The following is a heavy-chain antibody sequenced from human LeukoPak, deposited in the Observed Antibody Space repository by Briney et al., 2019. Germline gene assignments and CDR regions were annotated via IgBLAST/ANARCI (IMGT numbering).Heavy chain of an antibody. Sequence: PGRSLRLSCAASGFTFSSYGMHWVRQAPGKGLEWVAVISYDGSNKYYADSVKGRFTISRDNSKNTLYLQMNSLRAEDTAVYYCAKRGAGYSFDYWGQGTLVTVSS. V-gene: IGHV3-30*18. CDR3: AKRGAGYSFDY. D-gene: IGHD3-9*01. J-gene: IGHJ4*02. CDR2: ISYDGSNK. CDR1: GFTFSSYG.